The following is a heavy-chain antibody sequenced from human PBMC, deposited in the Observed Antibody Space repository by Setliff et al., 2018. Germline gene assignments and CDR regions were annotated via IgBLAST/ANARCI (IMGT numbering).Heavy chain of an antibody. Sequence: PSETLSLTCTVSGGSINNYCWSWIRQPAGKGLEWIGRVYSNVGTNFNPSLKSRVTMSVDASKNQISLKLMSVTAADTAVYYCASRNSDGGPEYFQHWGQGALVTVSS. CDR2: VYSNVGT. CDR3: ASRNSDGGPEYFQH. CDR1: GGSINNYC. J-gene: IGHJ1*01. V-gene: IGHV4-4*07. D-gene: IGHD1-26*01.